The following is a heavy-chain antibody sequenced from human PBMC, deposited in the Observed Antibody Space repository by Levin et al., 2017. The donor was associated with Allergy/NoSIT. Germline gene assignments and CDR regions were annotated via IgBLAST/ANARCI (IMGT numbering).Heavy chain of an antibody. V-gene: IGHV3-74*01. CDR2: INSDGSSA. Sequence: GESLKISCAASGFTFSSYWMHWVRQAPGKGLVWVSRINSDGSSASYADSVKGRFTISRDNAKNTLYLQMNSLRAEDTAVYYCARDRRYCSGGSCPPHNWFDPWGQGTLVTVSS. D-gene: IGHD2-15*01. CDR1: GFTFSSYW. J-gene: IGHJ5*02. CDR3: ARDRRYCSGGSCPPHNWFDP.